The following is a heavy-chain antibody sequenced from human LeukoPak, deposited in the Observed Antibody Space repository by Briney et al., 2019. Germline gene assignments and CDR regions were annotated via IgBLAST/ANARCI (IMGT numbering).Heavy chain of an antibody. CDR3: ARGGQGDGYSADEAFDI. J-gene: IGHJ3*02. V-gene: IGHV6-1*01. CDR1: GDSVSSNSS. Sequence: SQTLSLTCAISGDSVSSNSSWNWLRQSPSRGLEWLGRTYYRSKWYNDYVVSVKSRININPDTSKNQFSLQLNSVTPEDTAVYYCARGGQGDGYSADEAFDIWGQGTMVTAS. D-gene: IGHD5-18*01. CDR2: TYYRSKWYN.